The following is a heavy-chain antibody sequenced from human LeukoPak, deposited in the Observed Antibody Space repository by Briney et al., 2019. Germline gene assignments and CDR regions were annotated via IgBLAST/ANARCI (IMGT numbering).Heavy chain of an antibody. CDR2: INPRDGGT. Sequence: ASVKDSCKASGYIFISYYMNWVRQAPGQGLEWMGIINPRDGGTSYAQKFQGRVTMDRDTSTSTVYMELSSLRSEDTALYFCARDGNHGMDVWDQGTTVTVSS. V-gene: IGHV1-46*01. CDR1: GYIFISYY. CDR3: ARDGNHGMDV. J-gene: IGHJ6*02. D-gene: IGHD1-1*01.